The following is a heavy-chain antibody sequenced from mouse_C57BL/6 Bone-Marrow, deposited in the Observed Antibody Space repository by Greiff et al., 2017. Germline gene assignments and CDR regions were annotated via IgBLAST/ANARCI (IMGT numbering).Heavy chain of an antibody. CDR2: ISYDGSN. D-gene: IGHD2-4*01. CDR3: ARDVGDYDVFAY. J-gene: IGHJ3*01. Sequence: EVKLVESGPGLVKPSQSLSLTCSVTGYSITSGYYWNWIRQFPGNNLEWMGYISYDGSNNYNPSLKNRISITRDTSKNQFFLKLNSVTTEDTATYYCARDVGDYDVFAYWGQGTLVTVSA. V-gene: IGHV3-6*01. CDR1: GYSITSGYY.